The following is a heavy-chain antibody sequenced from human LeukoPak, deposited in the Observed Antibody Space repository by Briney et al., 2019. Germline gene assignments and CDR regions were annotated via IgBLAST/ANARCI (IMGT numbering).Heavy chain of an antibody. J-gene: IGHJ6*02. CDR1: GFTFNQYS. Sequence: RGSLRLSCVASGFTFNQYSMNWVPQAPGKGLEWVSSFGKNSNYIYYADAVKGRFTISRDNAKNSLYLQMNSLRAEDRAVYYCVSRYIDWFVPAGVWGQGTTVTVSS. V-gene: IGHV3-21*06. CDR3: VSRYIDWFVPAGV. CDR2: FGKNSNYI. D-gene: IGHD3-9*01.